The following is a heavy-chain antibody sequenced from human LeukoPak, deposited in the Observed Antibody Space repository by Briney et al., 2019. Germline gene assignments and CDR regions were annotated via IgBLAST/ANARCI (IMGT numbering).Heavy chain of an antibody. V-gene: IGHV3-23*01. D-gene: IGHD6-6*01. Sequence: GGSLRLSCAASGFTFSSYAMSWVRRAPGKGLEWVSGISGSGGSTYYADSVKGRFTISRDNSKNTLYLQMNSLRAEDTALYYCAKEGACSSSEGYFDYWGQGTLVTVSS. CDR1: GFTFSSYA. CDR3: AKEGACSSSEGYFDY. CDR2: ISGSGGST. J-gene: IGHJ4*02.